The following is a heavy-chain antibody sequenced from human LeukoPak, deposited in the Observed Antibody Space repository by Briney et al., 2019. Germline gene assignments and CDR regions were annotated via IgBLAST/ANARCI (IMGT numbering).Heavy chain of an antibody. CDR1: GFTFSDNY. V-gene: IGHV3-11*04. J-gene: IGHJ3*02. Sequence: GGSLRLSCAASGFTFSDNYMSWIRQAPGKGLEWVSYISSSGSIYYADSVKGRFTISRDNAKNSLYLQMNSLRAEDTAVYYCARDLGGFWSGPNAFDIWGQGTMVTVSS. CDR2: ISSSGSI. CDR3: ARDLGGFWSGPNAFDI. D-gene: IGHD3-3*01.